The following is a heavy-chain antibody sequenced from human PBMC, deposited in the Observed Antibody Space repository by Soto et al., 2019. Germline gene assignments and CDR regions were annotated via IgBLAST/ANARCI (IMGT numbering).Heavy chain of an antibody. Sequence: SEPLSLSCTVYGGSTSSGGSYWSRLLHHPGKGLEWIGHIYYSGSTYYNPSLKSPVTISVDTSKNKFSLKLCSVTAADTTVYYCARSCYDYVWGSYRDYNWFGPWGQGALVTVSS. J-gene: IGHJ5*02. D-gene: IGHD3-16*02. V-gene: IGHV4-31*01. CDR1: GGSTSSGGSY. CDR2: IYYSGST. CDR3: ARSCYDYVWGSYRDYNWFGP.